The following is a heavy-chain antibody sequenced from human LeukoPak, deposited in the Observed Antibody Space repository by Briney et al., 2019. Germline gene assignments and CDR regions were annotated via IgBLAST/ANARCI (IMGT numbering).Heavy chain of an antibody. J-gene: IGHJ4*02. CDR1: GFTVSSNS. Sequence: GGSLRLSCTVSGFTVSSNSMSWVRQAPGKGLEWVSFIYSGDTHYSDSVRGRLIVSRDNPKNTLYLQMNSLRAEDTAVYYCARDPRGPAGYDSPARDTFDYWGQGTLVTVSS. CDR3: ARDPRGPAGYDSPARDTFDY. V-gene: IGHV3-53*05. CDR2: IYSGDT. D-gene: IGHD3-22*01.